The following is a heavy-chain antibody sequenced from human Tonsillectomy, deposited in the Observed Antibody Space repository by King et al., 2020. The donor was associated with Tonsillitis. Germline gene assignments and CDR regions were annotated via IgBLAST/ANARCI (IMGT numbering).Heavy chain of an antibody. CDR1: GFTFSTYW. CDR3: ARGDKIGYFFDY. J-gene: IGHJ4*02. CDR2: INTDGSRT. D-gene: IGHD3-16*01. V-gene: IGHV3-74*01. Sequence: VQLVESGGGLVQPGGSLRLSCAASGFTFSTYWMHWVRQAPGKGLVWVSRINTDGSRTIYADSVKGRFTISGDNARNTLYLQLNSLRVEDTAVYYCARGDKIGYFFDYWGQGIVVTVSS.